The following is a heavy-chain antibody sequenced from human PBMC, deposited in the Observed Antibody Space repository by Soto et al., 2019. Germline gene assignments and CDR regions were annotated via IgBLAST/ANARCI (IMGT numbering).Heavy chain of an antibody. D-gene: IGHD2-8*01. J-gene: IGHJ4*02. V-gene: IGHV1-8*01. CDR1: GYTFTSYH. CDR3: ARSCTNGGCFDY. CDR2: MNPNSGDT. Sequence: SVKVSCKSSGYTFTSYHIHWVRQATGQGLEWVGWMNPNSGDTGYAQKFQGRVTMTRNTSISTAYMELSSLRSDDTAVYYCARSCTNGGCFDYWGQGTLVTVSA.